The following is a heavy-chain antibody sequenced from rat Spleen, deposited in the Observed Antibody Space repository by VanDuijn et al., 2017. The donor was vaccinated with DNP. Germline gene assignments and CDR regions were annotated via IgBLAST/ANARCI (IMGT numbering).Heavy chain of an antibody. CDR3: ARWNIGTSTLDY. CDR1: GYSITGDY. Sequence: EVQLQESGPGLVKPSQSLSLTCSVTGYSITGDYWGWIRKFPGNKMEWIGHISYSGSTSSNPSLKSRISITRDTSKNQFFLQLSSVTTEDTATYYCARWNIGTSTLDYWGQGVMVTVSS. D-gene: IGHD1-5*01. CDR2: ISYSGST. V-gene: IGHV3-1*01. J-gene: IGHJ2*01.